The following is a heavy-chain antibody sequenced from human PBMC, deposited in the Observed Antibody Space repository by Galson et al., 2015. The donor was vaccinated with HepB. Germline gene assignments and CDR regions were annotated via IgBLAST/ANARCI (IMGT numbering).Heavy chain of an antibody. CDR2: ISSSSSYI. Sequence: SLRLSCAASGFTFSSYSMNWVRQAPGKGLEWVSSISSSSSYIYYADSVKGRFTISRDNAKNSLYLQMNSLRAEDTAVYYCARVRKTGTFDYYYYMDVWGKGTTVTVSS. J-gene: IGHJ6*03. CDR3: ARVRKTGTFDYYYYMDV. V-gene: IGHV3-21*01. D-gene: IGHD1-7*01. CDR1: GFTFSSYS.